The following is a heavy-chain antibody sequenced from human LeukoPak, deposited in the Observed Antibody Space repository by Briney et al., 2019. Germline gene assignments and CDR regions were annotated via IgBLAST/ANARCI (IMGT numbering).Heavy chain of an antibody. CDR3: ARTARDSLVLVAATHFDY. J-gene: IGHJ4*02. CDR1: GFTFSSYW. D-gene: IGHD2-15*01. V-gene: IGHV3-7*01. CDR2: IKQDGSEK. Sequence: GGSLRLSCAASGFTFSSYWMSWVRQAPGKGLEWVANIKQDGSEKYYVDSVKGRFTISRDNAKNSLYLQMNSLRAEDTAVYYCARTARDSLVLVAATHFDYWRQGTLVTVSA.